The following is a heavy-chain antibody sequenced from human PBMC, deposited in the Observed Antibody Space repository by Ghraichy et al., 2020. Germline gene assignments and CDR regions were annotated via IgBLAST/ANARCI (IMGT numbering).Heavy chain of an antibody. CDR1: GFTVTSNY. D-gene: IGHD2-2*02. V-gene: IGHV3-53*04. J-gene: IGHJ3*02. CDR2: IYNGDST. CDR3: HYQLLNQDAFDI. Sequence: GGSLRLSCAASGFTVTSNYMSWVRQAPGKGLEWVSVIYNGDSTYYADSVKGRFTISRHNSKNTLYLQMNSLTAEDTAVYYCHYQLLNQDAFDIWGQGTMVTVSS.